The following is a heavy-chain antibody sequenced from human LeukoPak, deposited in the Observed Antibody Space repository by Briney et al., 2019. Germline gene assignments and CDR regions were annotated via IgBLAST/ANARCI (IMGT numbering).Heavy chain of an antibody. V-gene: IGHV3-74*01. Sequence: GGSLRLSCAASGFTFSSYWMHWVRQAPGKGLVWVSRINSDGSSTSYADSVKGRFTISRDNAKNTLYLQMNSLRAEDTAVYYCARAMVRGVIRGDPYYYYYMDVWGKGTTVTISS. J-gene: IGHJ6*03. CDR3: ARAMVRGVIRGDPYYYYYMDV. D-gene: IGHD3-10*01. CDR1: GFTFSSYW. CDR2: INSDGSST.